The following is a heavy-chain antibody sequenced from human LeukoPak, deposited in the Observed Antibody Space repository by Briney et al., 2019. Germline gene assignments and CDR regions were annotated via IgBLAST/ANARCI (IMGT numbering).Heavy chain of an antibody. CDR3: AREAVIRGFNITNFDY. CDR1: GYTFTGHY. D-gene: IGHD3-10*01. J-gene: IGHJ4*02. V-gene: IGHV1-2*02. Sequence: ASVKVSCKASGYTFTGHYMHWVRQAPGQGLEWMGWINPNSGDTNYAQKFQGRVTMTRATSISTAYMELSRLSFDDTAVYYCAREAVIRGFNITNFDYWGQGTLVTVSS. CDR2: INPNSGDT.